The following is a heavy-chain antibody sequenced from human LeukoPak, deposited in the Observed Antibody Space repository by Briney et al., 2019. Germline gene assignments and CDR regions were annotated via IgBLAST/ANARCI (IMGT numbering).Heavy chain of an antibody. CDR3: ARQGGLGTPASGSLEAFDY. V-gene: IGHV4-4*07. CDR2: FYVSGSI. Sequence: SETLSLTCTVSGGSITTYYWSWLRQPAGKGLEWIGRFYVSGSIDYNPSLKSRITISLDKSKNQFSLNLASVTAADTAVYYCARQGGLGTPASGSLEAFDYWGQGTLATVST. D-gene: IGHD4-23*01. J-gene: IGHJ4*02. CDR1: GGSITTYY.